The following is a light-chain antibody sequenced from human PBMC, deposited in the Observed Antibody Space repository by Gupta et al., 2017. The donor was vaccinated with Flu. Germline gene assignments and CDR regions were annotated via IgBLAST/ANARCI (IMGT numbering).Light chain of an antibody. CDR3: AAWDDSLNGNYV. Sequence: QSVLSQPPSASGTPGQRVTISCSGSSVNIRSNAGNWYQQSPGKALKLLIYGNTQRPAGGPDRFSGSKSGTSASLGISGLQYEDEADYYCAAWDDSLNGNYVFGSGTKVTAL. V-gene: IGLV1-44*01. J-gene: IGLJ1*01. CDR2: GNT. CDR1: SVNIRSNA.